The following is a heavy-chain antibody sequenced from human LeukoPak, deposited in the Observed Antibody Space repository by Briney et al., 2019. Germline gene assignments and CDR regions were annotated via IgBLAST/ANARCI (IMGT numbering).Heavy chain of an antibody. Sequence: GGSLRVSCAASGFTFSCYWMSWVRQAPGKGMECVANIKQDGSEKYYVDSVKGRFTISRDNAKNSLYLQMKSLRAEDTAVYYCARMKWGYCSSTSCSYYFDYWGQGTLVTVSS. CDR3: ARMKWGYCSSTSCSYYFDY. D-gene: IGHD2-2*01. CDR1: GFTFSCYW. CDR2: IKQDGSEK. J-gene: IGHJ4*02. V-gene: IGHV3-7*01.